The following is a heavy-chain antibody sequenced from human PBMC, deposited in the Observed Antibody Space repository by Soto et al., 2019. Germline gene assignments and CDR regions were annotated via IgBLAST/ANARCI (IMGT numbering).Heavy chain of an antibody. CDR1: GGSISSGGYS. J-gene: IGHJ4*02. Sequence: SETLSLTCAVSGGSISSGGYSWSWIRQPPGKGLEWIGYIYHSGSTYYNPSLKSRVTISVDRSKNQFSLKLSSVTAADTAVYYCARGAPVVNGYWGQGTLVTVAS. V-gene: IGHV4-30-2*01. CDR3: ARGAPVVNGY. CDR2: IYHSGST. D-gene: IGHD3-22*01.